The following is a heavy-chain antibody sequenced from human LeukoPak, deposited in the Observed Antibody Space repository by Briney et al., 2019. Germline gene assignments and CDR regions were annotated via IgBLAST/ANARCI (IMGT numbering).Heavy chain of an antibody. Sequence: GGSLRLSCAASGFTFSSYSMNWVRQAPGKGLEWVSAISGSGGSTYYADSVKGRFTISRDNSKNTLYLQMNSLRAEDTAVYYCAKVGRDTAMVLFDYWGQGTLVTVSS. CDR3: AKVGRDTAMVLFDY. CDR1: GFTFSSYS. V-gene: IGHV3-23*01. J-gene: IGHJ4*02. CDR2: ISGSGGST. D-gene: IGHD5-18*01.